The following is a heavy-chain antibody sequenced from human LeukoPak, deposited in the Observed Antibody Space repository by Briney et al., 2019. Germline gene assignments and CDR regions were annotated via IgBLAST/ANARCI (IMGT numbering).Heavy chain of an antibody. CDR1: GFTFSSYD. D-gene: IGHD6-13*01. CDR3: ARGIAAAGVKTLDY. V-gene: IGHV3-13*04. Sequence: QPGGSLRLSCAASGFTFSSYDMHRVRQATGKGLEWVSVIGTAGDTYYPGSVKGRFTISRENAKNSLYLQMNSLRAGDTAVYYCARGIAAAGVKTLDYWGQGTLVTVSS. CDR2: IGTAGDT. J-gene: IGHJ4*02.